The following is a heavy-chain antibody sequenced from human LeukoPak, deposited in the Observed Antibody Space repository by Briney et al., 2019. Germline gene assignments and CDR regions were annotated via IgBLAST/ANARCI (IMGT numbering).Heavy chain of an antibody. J-gene: IGHJ5*02. V-gene: IGHV1-18*01. CDR1: GYTFSSYG. Sequence: ASVKVSRTTSGYTFSSYGINWVRPAPGQGLEWMGWISTYNGETHYAQNLQGRVTMTTDTPTNTAYMELRTLKSDDTAVYYCARGILSDDTLTGPWGQGTLVIVSS. CDR2: ISTYNGET. CDR3: ARGILSDDTLTGP. D-gene: IGHD3-9*01.